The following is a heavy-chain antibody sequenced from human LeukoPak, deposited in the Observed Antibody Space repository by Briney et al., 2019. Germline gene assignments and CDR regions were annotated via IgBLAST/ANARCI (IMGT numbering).Heavy chain of an antibody. V-gene: IGHV4-34*01. Sequence: XEINHSGTTNYSPFLKSRVTISIATSKNQFSLKLNSVTAADTAVYYCARGGLTVTTSAYYSYGMDVWGQGTTVTVSS. J-gene: IGHJ6*02. CDR3: ARGGLTVTTSAYYSYGMDV. D-gene: IGHD4-17*01. CDR2: INHSGTT.